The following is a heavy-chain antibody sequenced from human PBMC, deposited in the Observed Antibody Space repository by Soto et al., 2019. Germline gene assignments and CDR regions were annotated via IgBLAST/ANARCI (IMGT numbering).Heavy chain of an antibody. V-gene: IGHV3-33*01. CDR2: IWYDGSNK. Sequence: QPGGSLRLSCAASGFTFSSYGMHWVRQAPGKGLEWVAVIWYDGSNKYYADSVKGRFTISRDNSKNTLYLQMNSLRAEDTAVYYCAREGLGYSYGYDSNWFDPWGQGTLVTVSS. J-gene: IGHJ5*02. D-gene: IGHD5-18*01. CDR3: AREGLGYSYGYDSNWFDP. CDR1: GFTFSSYG.